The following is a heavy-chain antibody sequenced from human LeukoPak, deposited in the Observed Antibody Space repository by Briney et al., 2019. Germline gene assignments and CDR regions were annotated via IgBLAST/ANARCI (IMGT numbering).Heavy chain of an antibody. Sequence: GGSLRLSCAASGFTFSSYAMSWVRQAPGKGLEWVSAISGSGGSTYYADSVKGRFTISRDNSKNTLYLQMNGLTAEDTAVYYCARDGGTSTPFDYWGQGTLVTVSS. D-gene: IGHD2-15*01. V-gene: IGHV3-23*01. CDR1: GFTFSSYA. J-gene: IGHJ4*02. CDR2: ISGSGGST. CDR3: ARDGGTSTPFDY.